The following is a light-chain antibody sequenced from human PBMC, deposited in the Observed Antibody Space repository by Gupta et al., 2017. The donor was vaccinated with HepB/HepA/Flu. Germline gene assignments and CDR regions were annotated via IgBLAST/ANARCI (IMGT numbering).Light chain of an antibody. V-gene: IGKV2-28*01. Sequence: DIVMTQSPLSLPVTPGEPASISCRSSRSLLSGNGYNYLDWYLQKPGQSPQLLIYLGSNRASGVPDRFSGSGSGTDFTLKISRMEAEDVGLYYCMQAMQTPLTFGQGTRLEIK. CDR2: LGS. J-gene: IGKJ5*01. CDR3: MQAMQTPLT. CDR1: RSLLSGNGYNY.